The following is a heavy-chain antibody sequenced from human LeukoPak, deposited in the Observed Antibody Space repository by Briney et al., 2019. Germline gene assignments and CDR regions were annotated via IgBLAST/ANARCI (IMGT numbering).Heavy chain of an antibody. D-gene: IGHD1-26*01. V-gene: IGHV3-7*01. CDR2: IKQDGSAR. Sequence: GGSLRLSCAASGFTFSRYWMSWVRQAPGKGLELVANIKQDGSARSYGDSVKGRFTVSRDNAKNSLYIQMNSLRAEDTAVYYCARDREGSRDAFDIWGQGTMVTVSS. J-gene: IGHJ3*02. CDR1: GFTFSRYW. CDR3: ARDREGSRDAFDI.